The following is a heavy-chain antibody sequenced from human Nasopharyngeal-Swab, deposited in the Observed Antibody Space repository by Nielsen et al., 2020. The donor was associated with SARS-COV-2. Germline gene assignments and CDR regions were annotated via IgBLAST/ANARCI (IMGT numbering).Heavy chain of an antibody. Sequence: SETLSLTCAVSGGSFSANYWGWIRQPPGKGLEWIGEINHSGSTNYNPSLKSRVTISVDTSKSQFSLKLTSVTAADTAVYYCARGLVDVNMMLVVIGFSYWLDSWGQGTLVTVSS. CDR1: GGSFSANY. J-gene: IGHJ5*01. CDR3: ARGLVDVNMMLVVIGFSYWLDS. D-gene: IGHD3-22*01. CDR2: INHSGST. V-gene: IGHV4-34*01.